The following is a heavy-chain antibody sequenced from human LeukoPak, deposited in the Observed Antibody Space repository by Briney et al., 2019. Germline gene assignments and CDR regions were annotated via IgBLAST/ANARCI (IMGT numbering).Heavy chain of an antibody. Sequence: GGSLRLSCAASGFSFNSYWMHWVRQAPGKGPVWVSLISNDESTIIYADSVKGRFTISRDNAKNTLYLQMSSLRAEDTAVYYCARDVGTWGQGTLVTVSS. CDR2: ISNDESTI. V-gene: IGHV3-74*01. CDR1: GFSFNSYW. J-gene: IGHJ5*02. CDR3: ARDVGT. D-gene: IGHD7-27*01.